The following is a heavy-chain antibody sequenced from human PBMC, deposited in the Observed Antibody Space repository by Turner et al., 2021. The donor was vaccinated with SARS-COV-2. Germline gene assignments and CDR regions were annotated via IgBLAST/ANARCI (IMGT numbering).Heavy chain of an antibody. CDR3: ARQVSILGRWLAPFDS. D-gene: IGHD6-19*01. CDR1: SGSIRSSAYY. CDR2: FFYSGST. J-gene: IGHJ4*02. Sequence: QLQLQESGPGLVKPSETLSLTCNVSSGSIRSSAYYWGWIRQPPGKGLEWIGSFFYSGSTYYSPSLKSRITISVDTSKNQFSLNLSSVTAADTAVYYCARQVSILGRWLAPFDSWGQGTLVTVSS. V-gene: IGHV4-39*01.